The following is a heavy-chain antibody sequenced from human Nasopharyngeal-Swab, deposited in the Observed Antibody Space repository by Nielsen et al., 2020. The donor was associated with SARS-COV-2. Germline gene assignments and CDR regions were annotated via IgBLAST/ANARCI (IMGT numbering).Heavy chain of an antibody. J-gene: IGHJ4*02. D-gene: IGHD3-22*01. CDR1: GFIFSASA. Sequence: GGSLRLSCAASGFIFSASAIHWMRQVPGQGLEWVGCINPDSGDTKYAQKFQGRVTVSSDRSRSTAYIELSRLRSDDTAVYYCARDYYDNYDSDYWGQGTLVTVSS. V-gene: IGHV1-2*02. CDR2: INPDSGDT. CDR3: ARDYYDNYDSDY.